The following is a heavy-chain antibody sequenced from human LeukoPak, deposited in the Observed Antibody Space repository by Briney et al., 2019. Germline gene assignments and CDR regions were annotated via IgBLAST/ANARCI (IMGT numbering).Heavy chain of an antibody. D-gene: IGHD5-24*01. CDR1: GGSISSSSYY. CDR3: ATPKRRDGYSLFDY. V-gene: IGHV4-39*07. Sequence: SETLSLTCTVSGGSISSSSYYWGWIRQPPGKGLEWIGSIYYSGSTYYNPSLKSRVTISVDTSKNQFSLKLSSVTAADTAVYYCATPKRRDGYSLFDYWGQGTLVTVSS. CDR2: IYYSGST. J-gene: IGHJ4*02.